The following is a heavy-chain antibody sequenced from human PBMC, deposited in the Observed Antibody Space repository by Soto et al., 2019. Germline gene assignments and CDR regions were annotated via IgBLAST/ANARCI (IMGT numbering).Heavy chain of an antibody. V-gene: IGHV3-7*01. CDR2: ISGGASDK. Sequence: VQLVESGGRLVQPGGSLRLSCAASGFMFSAYWMSWVHQNPGKGLEWVATISGGASDKFYVDSVKGRFTISRDDSKNTLYLQMDSLRDEDTAVYYCVREDWHRFDSWGQGTLVTVSS. D-gene: IGHD2-21*01. CDR3: VREDWHRFDS. J-gene: IGHJ4*02. CDR1: GFMFSAYW.